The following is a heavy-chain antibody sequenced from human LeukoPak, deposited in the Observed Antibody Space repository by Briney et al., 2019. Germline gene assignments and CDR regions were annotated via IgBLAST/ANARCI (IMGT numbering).Heavy chain of an antibody. J-gene: IGHJ4*02. CDR3: ARVYYDILTGYYPFDE. CDR1: GGSFSGYY. D-gene: IGHD3-9*01. V-gene: IGHV4-34*01. Sequence: SETLSLTCAVYGGSFSGYYWSWIRQPPGKGLEWIGAINHSGSTNYNPSLKSRVTISVATSKNQFSLKLSSVTAADTAVYYCARVYYDILTGYYPFDEWGQGTLVTISS. CDR2: INHSGST.